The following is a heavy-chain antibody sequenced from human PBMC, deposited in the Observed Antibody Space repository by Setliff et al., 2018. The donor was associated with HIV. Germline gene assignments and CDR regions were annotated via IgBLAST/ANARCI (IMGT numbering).Heavy chain of an antibody. J-gene: IGHJ4*02. Sequence: ASVKVSCKASGYTFTGYFIHWVRQAPGQGLEWMGGIIPIFATTDYAQKFQGRVTITADESTSTAYMELSSLRSEDTAVYYCARVSGYSYGWAIDYWGQGTLVTVSS. CDR3: ARVSGYSYGWAIDY. V-gene: IGHV1-69*13. CDR2: IIPIFATT. CDR1: GYTFTGYF. D-gene: IGHD5-18*01.